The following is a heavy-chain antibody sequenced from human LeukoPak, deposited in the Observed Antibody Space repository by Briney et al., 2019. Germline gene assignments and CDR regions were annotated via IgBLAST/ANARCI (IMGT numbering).Heavy chain of an antibody. V-gene: IGHV4-30-2*01. J-gene: IGHJ4*02. CDR3: ARAHWGCMGRLDY. CDR1: GGSISSGGYY. Sequence: SETLSLTCTVSGGSISSGGYYWRWIRQPPGKGLEWIGYIYHSGSTYYNPSLKSRVTISVDRSKNQFSLKLSSVTAADTAVYYCARAHWGCMGRLDYWGQGTLVTVSS. CDR2: IYHSGST. D-gene: IGHD2-8*02.